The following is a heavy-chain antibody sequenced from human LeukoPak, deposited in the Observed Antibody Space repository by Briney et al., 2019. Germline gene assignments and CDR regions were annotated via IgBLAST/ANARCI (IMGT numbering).Heavy chain of an antibody. V-gene: IGHV1-2*02. CDR3: ARDRAPTYYDIPDAFDI. CDR1: GYTFTGYY. D-gene: IGHD3-9*01. J-gene: IGHJ3*02. Sequence: ASVKVSCKASGYTFTGYYMHWVRQAPGQGLEWMGWINPNSGGTNYAQKFQGRVTMTRDTSISTAYMELSRLRFDDTAVYYCARDRAPTYYDIPDAFDIWGQGTMVTVSS. CDR2: INPNSGGT.